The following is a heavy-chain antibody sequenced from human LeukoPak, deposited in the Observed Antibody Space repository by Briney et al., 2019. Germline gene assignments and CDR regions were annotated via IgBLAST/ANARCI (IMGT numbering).Heavy chain of an antibody. CDR1: GFTFTSYA. CDR3: AKVQQYSSGWYWEDYYYGMDV. J-gene: IGHJ6*02. Sequence: GGSLRLSCAASGFTFTSYAMNWVRQAPGKGLEWVSAISGSGGSTYYADSVKGRFTISRDNSKNTLYLQMNSLRAEDTAVYYCAKVQQYSSGWYWEDYYYGMDVWGQGTTVTVSS. V-gene: IGHV3-23*01. CDR2: ISGSGGST. D-gene: IGHD6-19*01.